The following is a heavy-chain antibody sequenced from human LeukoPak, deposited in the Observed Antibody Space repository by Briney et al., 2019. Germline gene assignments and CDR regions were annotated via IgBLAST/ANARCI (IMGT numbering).Heavy chain of an antibody. Sequence: SQTLSLTCAISGDSVSSNSAAWNWIRQSPSRGLEWLGRTYYRSKWYNDYAVSVKSRITINPDTSKNQFSLQLNSVTPEDTAVYYCARESAYSGSYRRDYYYYYGMDVWGQGTTVTVSS. CDR2: TYYRSKWYN. CDR3: ARESAYSGSYRRDYYYYYGMDV. J-gene: IGHJ6*02. CDR1: GDSVSSNSAA. D-gene: IGHD1-26*01. V-gene: IGHV6-1*01.